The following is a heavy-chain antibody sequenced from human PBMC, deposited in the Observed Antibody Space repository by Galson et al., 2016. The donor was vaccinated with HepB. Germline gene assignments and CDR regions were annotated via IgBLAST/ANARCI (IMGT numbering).Heavy chain of an antibody. D-gene: IGHD3-10*01. CDR3: ARRKISLIRGVYNIIVPLLDS. V-gene: IGHV3-7*01. J-gene: IGHJ4*02. Sequence: GLEWVANIKQDGSEIYYVDSVKGRFTISRDNAKNSVYLQLNSLRAEDTAVYYCARRKISLIRGVYNIIVPLLDSWGQGTLVTVSS. CDR2: IKQDGSEI.